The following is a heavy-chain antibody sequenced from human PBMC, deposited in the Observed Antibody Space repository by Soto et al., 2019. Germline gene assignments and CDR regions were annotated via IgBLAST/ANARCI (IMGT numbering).Heavy chain of an antibody. Sequence: GGSLRLSCAASGFNFNTYAMSWVRQAPGKGLEWVSGISGGGGSIHYVDSVKGRFTISRDNSKNTLYLQMSSLRGEDTAVYYCAKGKSSNYVSHAFDVWGQGTMVTVSS. CDR1: GFNFNTYA. V-gene: IGHV3-23*01. D-gene: IGHD3-10*02. CDR3: AKGKSSNYVSHAFDV. CDR2: ISGGGGSI. J-gene: IGHJ3*01.